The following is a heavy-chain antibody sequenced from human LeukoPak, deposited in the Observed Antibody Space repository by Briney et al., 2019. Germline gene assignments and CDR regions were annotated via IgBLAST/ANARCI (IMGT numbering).Heavy chain of an antibody. CDR2: IIPILGIA. V-gene: IGHV1-69*16. CDR3: ARDPPGYYYYMDV. Sequence: SVKVSCKASGGTFSSYTIAWVRQAPGQGLEWMGRIIPILGIANYAQKFQGRVTITTDESTSTAYMELSSLRSEDTAVYYCARDPPGYYYYMDVWGKGTTVTVSS. J-gene: IGHJ6*03. CDR1: GGTFSSYT.